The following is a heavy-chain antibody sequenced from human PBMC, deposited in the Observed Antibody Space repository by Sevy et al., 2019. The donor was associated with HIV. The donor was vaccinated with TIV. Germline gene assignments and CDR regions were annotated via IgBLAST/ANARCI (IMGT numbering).Heavy chain of an antibody. D-gene: IGHD3-16*01. CDR2: MNQDGTER. V-gene: IGHV3-7*01. CDR3: VREGLGGFSYSLDC. CDR1: GFSFSTYW. J-gene: IGHJ4*02. Sequence: GGSLRFSCAASGFSFSTYWLTWVRQAPGKGLEWVATMNQDGTERDYVDSVKGRFTIPRDNTKTSLFLQMNSLSAEDTGVYYCVREGLGGFSYSLDCWGQGTLVTVSS.